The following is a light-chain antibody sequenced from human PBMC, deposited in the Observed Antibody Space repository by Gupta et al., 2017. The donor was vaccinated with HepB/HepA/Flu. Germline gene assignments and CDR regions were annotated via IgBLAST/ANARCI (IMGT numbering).Light chain of an antibody. J-gene: IGKJ3*01. Sequence: DIQMTQSPSSLSASVGDRVTITCRASQSIGDYLNWYQQKPGKAPNLLIYAASSLQSGVPSRFSGSGSGTDFTLTISSLQPEDFVTYFCQQNYSNPVTFGPGTKVDVK. CDR1: QSIGDY. CDR3: QQNYSNPVT. CDR2: AAS. V-gene: IGKV1-39*01.